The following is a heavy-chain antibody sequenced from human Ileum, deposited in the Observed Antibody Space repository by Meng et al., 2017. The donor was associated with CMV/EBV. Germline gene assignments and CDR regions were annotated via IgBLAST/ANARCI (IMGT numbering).Heavy chain of an antibody. Sequence: QVRLVHAGTEVKRPGASVKVSCKASGYTFTNYGINWVRQAPGKGLEWMGWINTYNRNTNYAQRLQGRVTMTTDTSTSTAYMELRSLRSDDTAVYYCARGGWGQQLVLYPTDYWGQGTLVTVSS. D-gene: IGHD6-13*01. V-gene: IGHV1-18*01. CDR2: INTYNRNT. J-gene: IGHJ4*02. CDR1: GYTFTNYG. CDR3: ARGGWGQQLVLYPTDY.